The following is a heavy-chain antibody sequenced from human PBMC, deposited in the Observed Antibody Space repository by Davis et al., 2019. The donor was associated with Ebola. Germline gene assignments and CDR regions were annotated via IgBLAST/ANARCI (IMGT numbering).Heavy chain of an antibody. CDR2: IKQDGSEK. D-gene: IGHD6-13*01. Sequence: GESLKISCAASGFTFSSYWMSWVRQAPGKGLEWVANIKQDGSEKYYVDSVKGRFTISRDNAKNSLYLQMNSLRAEDTAVYYCARPSYSSSWEDAFDIWGQGTMVTVSS. CDR3: ARPSYSSSWEDAFDI. CDR1: GFTFSSYW. J-gene: IGHJ3*02. V-gene: IGHV3-7*01.